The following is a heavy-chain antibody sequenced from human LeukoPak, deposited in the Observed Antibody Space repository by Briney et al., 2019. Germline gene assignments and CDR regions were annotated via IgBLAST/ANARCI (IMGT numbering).Heavy chain of an antibody. CDR3: ARGHNRVYILTGYSPNWFDP. CDR1: GGTFSSYA. Sequence: ASVKVSCKASGGTFSSYAISWVRQAPGQGLEWMGGIIPIFGTANYAQKFQGRVTITADESTSTAYMELSSLRSDDTAVYYCARGHNRVYILTGYSPNWFDPWGQGTLVTVSS. CDR2: IIPIFGTA. D-gene: IGHD3-9*01. J-gene: IGHJ5*02. V-gene: IGHV1-69*13.